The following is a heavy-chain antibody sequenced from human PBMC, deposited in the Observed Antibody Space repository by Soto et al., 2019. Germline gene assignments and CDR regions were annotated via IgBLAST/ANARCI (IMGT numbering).Heavy chain of an antibody. CDR1: GYTFTGYY. CDR2: INPNSGGT. J-gene: IGHJ4*02. CDR3: ARAPGQQLGNPRDY. Sequence: VASVKVSCKASGYTFTGYYMHWVRQAPGQGLEWMGWINPNSGGTNYAQKFQGWVTMTRDTSISTAYMELSRLRSDDTAVYYCARAPGQQLGNPRDYWGQGTLVTVSS. D-gene: IGHD6-13*01. V-gene: IGHV1-2*04.